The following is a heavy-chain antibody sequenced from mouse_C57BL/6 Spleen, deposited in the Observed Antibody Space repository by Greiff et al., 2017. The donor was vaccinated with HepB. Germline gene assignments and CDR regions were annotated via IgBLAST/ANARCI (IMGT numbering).Heavy chain of an antibody. CDR1: GYTFTSYW. Sequence: QVQLKQPGAELVKPGASVKLSCKASGYTFTSYWMHWVKQRPGQGLEWIGMIHPNSGSTNYNEKFKSKATLTVDKSSSTAYMQLSSLTSEDSAVYYCAREGGYGYDDYYAMDYWGQGTSVTVSS. CDR3: AREGGYGYDDYYAMDY. D-gene: IGHD2-2*01. J-gene: IGHJ4*01. V-gene: IGHV1-64*01. CDR2: IHPNSGST.